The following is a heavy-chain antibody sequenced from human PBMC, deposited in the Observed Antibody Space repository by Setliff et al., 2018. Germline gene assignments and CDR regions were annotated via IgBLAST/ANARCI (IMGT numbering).Heavy chain of an antibody. CDR1: GLTFSHVY. V-gene: IGHV3-23*01. D-gene: IGHD7-27*01. CDR2: MSGSGDST. J-gene: IGHJ4*02. CDR3: IDGRNRAWGVY. Sequence: GGSLRLSCVASGLTFSHVYMTWVRQAPGKGLDWVSSMSGSGDSTYYADSVKGRFTISRDISKNILYLQMDSLRVEDTAVYYCIDGRNRAWGVYWGQGTLVTVSS.